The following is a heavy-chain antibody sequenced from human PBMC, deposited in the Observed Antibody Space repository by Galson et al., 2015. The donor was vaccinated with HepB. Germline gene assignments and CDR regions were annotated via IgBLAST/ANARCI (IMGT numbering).Heavy chain of an antibody. CDR2: IRGSGEST. V-gene: IGHV3-23*01. J-gene: IGHJ4*02. Sequence: SLRLSCAASGFTFSNFAMSWVRQAPGKGLEWVSGIRGSGESTYHAASVKGRFTIPRDNSKNTRFLQLPSLRAADMAGYYCARAESSVGRAFCGGFCLYPAVDYWGQGTLVTVSS. D-gene: IGHD2-21*02. CDR3: ARAESSVGRAFCGGFCLYPAVDY. CDR1: GFTFSNFA.